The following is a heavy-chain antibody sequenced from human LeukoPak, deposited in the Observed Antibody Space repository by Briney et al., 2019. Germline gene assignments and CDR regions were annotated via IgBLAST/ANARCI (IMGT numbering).Heavy chain of an antibody. V-gene: IGHV3-33*01. D-gene: IGHD3-16*01. J-gene: IGHJ6*02. CDR3: ARDLGGYYGMDV. Sequence: GGSLRLSCAASGFTFSSYGMHWVRQAPGKGLEWVAVIWYDGGNKYYADSVKGRFTISRDNSKNTLYLQMNSLRAEDTAVYYCARDLGGYYGMDVWGQGTTVTVSS. CDR1: GFTFSSYG. CDR2: IWYDGGNK.